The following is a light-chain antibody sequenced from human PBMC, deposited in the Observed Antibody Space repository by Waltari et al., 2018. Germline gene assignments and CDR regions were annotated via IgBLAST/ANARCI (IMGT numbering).Light chain of an antibody. CDR1: QSIHNF. J-gene: IGKJ4*01. CDR3: QHRSGWPPT. CDR2: DSL. V-gene: IGKV3-11*01. Sequence: EIVLTQSPATLSLSPGERATLYCRAIQSIHNFLSWYQQKPGQAPRLLIYDSLNRATDIPARVTGSTSGTDFTLTTSSREPEHFEVFYCQHRSGWPPTFGGGTK.